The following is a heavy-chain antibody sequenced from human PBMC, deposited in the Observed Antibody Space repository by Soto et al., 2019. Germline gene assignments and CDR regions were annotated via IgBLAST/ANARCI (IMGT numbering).Heavy chain of an antibody. CDR3: AKDREYSYGYAAY. D-gene: IGHD5-18*01. Sequence: QVHLVESGGGVVQPGRSLRLSCAASGFTFSSYGMYWVRQAPGRGLEWVAFIPYDRGNSYYADSVKGRFTISRDNSKNTLYLQMNSLTAEDTAVYYCAKDREYSYGYAAYWGQGALVTVSS. CDR1: GFTFSSYG. V-gene: IGHV3-30*18. J-gene: IGHJ4*02. CDR2: IPYDRGNS.